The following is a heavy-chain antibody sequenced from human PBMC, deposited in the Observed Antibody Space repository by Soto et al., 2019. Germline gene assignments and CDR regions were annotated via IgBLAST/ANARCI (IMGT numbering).Heavy chain of an antibody. CDR2: IYTSGST. CDR3: ARANFWSGYYPTNWFDP. Sequence: QVQLQESGPGLVKPSETLSLTCTVSGGSISSYYWSWIRQPAGKGLEWIGRIYTSGSTNYNPSLKSRVTMSVATSKNQFSLKLSSVTAADTAVYYCARANFWSGYYPTNWFDPWGQGTLVTVSS. J-gene: IGHJ5*02. CDR1: GGSISSYY. D-gene: IGHD3-3*01. V-gene: IGHV4-4*07.